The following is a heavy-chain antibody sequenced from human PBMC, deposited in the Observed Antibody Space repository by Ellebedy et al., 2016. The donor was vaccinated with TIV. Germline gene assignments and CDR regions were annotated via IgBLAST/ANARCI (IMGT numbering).Heavy chain of an antibody. CDR3: AKESGPSGWYFDY. Sequence: GESLKISCAASGFTFRSYAMGWVRQAPGKGLEWISVISDSGGATYYAAPLKGRFTTSRDNSNDMVYLQINSLRPDDTAVYYCAKESGPSGWYFDYWGQGTLVTVSS. D-gene: IGHD6-19*01. CDR1: GFTFRSYA. CDR2: ISDSGGAT. J-gene: IGHJ4*02. V-gene: IGHV3-23*01.